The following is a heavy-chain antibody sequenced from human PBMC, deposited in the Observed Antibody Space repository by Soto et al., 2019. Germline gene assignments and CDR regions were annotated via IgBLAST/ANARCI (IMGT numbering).Heavy chain of an antibody. CDR3: ARDGTRGYSYGYYFDY. V-gene: IGHV1-69*04. CDR2: TIPILGIA. J-gene: IGHJ4*02. D-gene: IGHD5-18*01. CDR1: GGTFSSYT. Sequence: ASVKVSCKASGGTFSSYTISWVRQAPGQGLEWMGRTIPILGIANYAQKFQGRVTITADKSTSTAYMELSSLRSEDTAVYYCARDGTRGYSYGYYFDYWGQGTLVTVSS.